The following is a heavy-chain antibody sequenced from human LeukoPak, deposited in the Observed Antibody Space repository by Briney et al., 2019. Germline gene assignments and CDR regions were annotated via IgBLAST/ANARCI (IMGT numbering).Heavy chain of an antibody. CDR2: IIPIFGTA. Sequence: SVKVSCKASGGTFSSYAISGVRQAPGQGLEWMGGIIPIFGTANYAQKFQGRITITTDESTSTAYMELSSLRSEDTAVYYCARSTYGDYGYFDYWGQGTLVTVSS. J-gene: IGHJ4*02. CDR3: ARSTYGDYGYFDY. CDR1: GGTFSSYA. D-gene: IGHD4-17*01. V-gene: IGHV1-69*05.